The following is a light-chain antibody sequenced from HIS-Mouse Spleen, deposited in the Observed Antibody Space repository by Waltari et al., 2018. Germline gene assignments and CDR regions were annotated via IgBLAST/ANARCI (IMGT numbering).Light chain of an antibody. CDR3: SSYTSSSTYV. CDR1: SSNIGSNY. Sequence: QSVLTQPPSASGTPGQRVTIPCSGSSSNIGSNYVNWYQQLPGTAPKLMIYDVSNRPSGVSNRFSGSKSGNTASLTISGLQAEDEADYYCSSYTSSSTYVFGTGTKVTVL. CDR2: DVS. V-gene: IGLV2-14*01. J-gene: IGLJ1*01.